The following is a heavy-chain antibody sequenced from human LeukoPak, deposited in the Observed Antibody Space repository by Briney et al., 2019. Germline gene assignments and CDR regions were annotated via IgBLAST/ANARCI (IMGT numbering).Heavy chain of an antibody. CDR2: IIPIFGTA. J-gene: IGHJ4*02. CDR3: ATLLPVAGKDY. CDR1: GGTFSSYA. Sequence: SVKVSCKASGGTFSSYAISWVRQAPGQGLERMGGIIPIFGTANYAQKFQGRVTITADESTSTAYMELSSLRSEDTAVYYCATLLPVAGKDYWGQGTLVTVSS. D-gene: IGHD6-19*01. V-gene: IGHV1-69*13.